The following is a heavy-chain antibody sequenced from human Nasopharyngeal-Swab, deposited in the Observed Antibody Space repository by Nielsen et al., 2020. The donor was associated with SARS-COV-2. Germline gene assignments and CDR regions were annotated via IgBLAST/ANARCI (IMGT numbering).Heavy chain of an antibody. CDR3: ARDELMVYYYYGMDV. Sequence: WIRQPPGKGLEWIGEIYHSGCTNYNPSLKSRVTISVDKSKNQFSLKLSSVTAADTAVYYCARDELMVYYYYGMDVWGQGTTVTVSS. D-gene: IGHD2-8*01. CDR2: IYHSGCT. V-gene: IGHV4-4*02. J-gene: IGHJ6*02.